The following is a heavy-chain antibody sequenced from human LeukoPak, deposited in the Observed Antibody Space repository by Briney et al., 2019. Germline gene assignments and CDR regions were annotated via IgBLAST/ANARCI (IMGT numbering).Heavy chain of an antibody. V-gene: IGHV3-23*01. CDR2: ICGSGGST. Sequence: GGSLRLSCAASGFTFSSYAMSWVRQAPGKGLEWVSAICGSGGSTYYADYVKGRFTISRDNSKNTLYLQMNSLRAEDTAVYYCAKVGSIAAAGTSPPFDYWGQGTLVTVSS. CDR1: GFTFSSYA. D-gene: IGHD6-13*01. J-gene: IGHJ4*02. CDR3: AKVGSIAAAGTSPPFDY.